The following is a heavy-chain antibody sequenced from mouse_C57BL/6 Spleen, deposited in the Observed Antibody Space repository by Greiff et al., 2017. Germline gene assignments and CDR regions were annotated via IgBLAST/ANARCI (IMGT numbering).Heavy chain of an antibody. CDR1: GYTFTSYW. CDR2: IDPNSGGT. V-gene: IGHV1-72*01. Sequence: QVQLQQPGAELVKPGASVKLSCKASGYTFTSYWMHWVKQRPGRGLEWIGRIDPNSGGTKYNEKFKSKATLTVDKPSSTAYMQRSSLAAEDSAVYCCGGSGSNYPYCYVDDWGTGTTVTVSS. D-gene: IGHD2-5*01. CDR3: GGSGSNYPYCYVDD. J-gene: IGHJ1*03.